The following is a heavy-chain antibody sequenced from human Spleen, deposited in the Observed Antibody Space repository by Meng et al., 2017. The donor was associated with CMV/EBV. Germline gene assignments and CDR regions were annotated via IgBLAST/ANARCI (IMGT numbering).Heavy chain of an antibody. Sequence: GESLKISCAASGFTFSSYAMSWVRQAPGKGLEWVSVIYSGGSTYYADSVKGRFTISRDNSKNTLYLQMNSLRAEDTAVYYCASPRGCGGDCYRDVWGQGTTVTVSS. CDR3: ASPRGCGGDCYRDV. CDR2: IYSGGST. CDR1: GFTFSSYA. J-gene: IGHJ6*02. D-gene: IGHD2-21*01. V-gene: IGHV3-53*01.